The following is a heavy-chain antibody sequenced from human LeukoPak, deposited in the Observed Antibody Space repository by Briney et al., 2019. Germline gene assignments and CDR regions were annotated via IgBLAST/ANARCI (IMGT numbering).Heavy chain of an antibody. Sequence: PGGSLRLSCAASGFTFSDYYMSWIRQAPGKGLEWVSYISSSGSTIYYADSVKGRFTISRDNAKKSLYLHMNSLRAEDTAVYYCARDDDWNYEDYWGQGTLVTVSS. D-gene: IGHD1-7*01. CDR1: GFTFSDYY. CDR2: ISSSGSTI. V-gene: IGHV3-11*04. J-gene: IGHJ4*02. CDR3: ARDDDWNYEDY.